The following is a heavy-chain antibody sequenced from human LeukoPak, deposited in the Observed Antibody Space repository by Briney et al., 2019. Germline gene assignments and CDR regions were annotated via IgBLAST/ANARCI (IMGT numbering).Heavy chain of an antibody. V-gene: IGHV4-34*01. CDR1: GGSFSGYY. CDR3: ARGSASSPHDY. Sequence: TSETLSLTCAVYGGSFSGYYWSWIRQPPGKGLEWIGEINHSGSTNYNPSLKSRVTISVDTSKNQFSLKLSSVTAADTAVYYCARGSASSPHDYWGQGTLVTVSS. D-gene: IGHD3-10*01. CDR2: INHSGST. J-gene: IGHJ4*02.